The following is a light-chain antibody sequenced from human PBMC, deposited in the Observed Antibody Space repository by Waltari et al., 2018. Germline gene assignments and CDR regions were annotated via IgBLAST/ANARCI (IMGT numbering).Light chain of an antibody. J-gene: IGKJ4*01. CDR2: KVS. Sequence: DVVLTQSPLSLPVTLGQPASISCKSSQSLVHSDGNTYLAWFHQRPGQSPRRLIYKVSNRESGVPDRFSASGSGTDFTLKISRVEAEDVGVFYCMQGTYWPLTFGGGTTVEIK. CDR3: MQGTYWPLT. V-gene: IGKV2-30*02. CDR1: QSLVHSDGNTY.